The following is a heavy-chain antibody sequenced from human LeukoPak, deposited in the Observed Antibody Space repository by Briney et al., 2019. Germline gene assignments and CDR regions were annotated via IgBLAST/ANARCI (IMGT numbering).Heavy chain of an antibody. CDR2: ISWNSGTI. J-gene: IGHJ4*02. CDR3: AKDKGYDSSGYFDY. Sequence: PGGSLRLSCAASGFTFDDYAMHWVRQAPGKGLEWVSGISWNSGTIGYADSVKGRFTLSRDNAKNSLYLQMNSLRAEDTALYYCAKDKGYDSSGYFDYWGQGTLVTVSS. V-gene: IGHV3-9*01. CDR1: GFTFDDYA. D-gene: IGHD3-22*01.